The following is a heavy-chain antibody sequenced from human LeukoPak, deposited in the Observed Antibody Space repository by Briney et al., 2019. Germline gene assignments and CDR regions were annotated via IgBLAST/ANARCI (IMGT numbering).Heavy chain of an antibody. CDR2: INPVSGAV. D-gene: IGHD3-3*01. J-gene: IGHJ6*03. V-gene: IGHV1-69*13. CDR1: GDTSSKYI. Sequence: SVKVSCRASGDTSSKYIISWLRQAPAQGLEWMGGINPVSGAVRYARNFEGRVTITADESTSTAYMEVSGLRSEDTALYFCAGGPPRFYYYMDVWGKGTTVTVSS. CDR3: AGGPPRFYYYMDV.